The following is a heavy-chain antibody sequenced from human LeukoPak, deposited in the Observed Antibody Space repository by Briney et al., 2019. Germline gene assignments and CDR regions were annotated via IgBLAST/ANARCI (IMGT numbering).Heavy chain of an antibody. Sequence: GGSLKLSCAASGFAFNKYWMHWVRQAPGKGLVWVSRINGDGSTTSYADSVKGGFTISRDNAKNTLYLQMSSLRAEDTAVYYCATGNYYDSRGYYTFGHWGQGTLVTVSS. CDR3: ATGNYYDSRGYYTFGH. CDR1: GFAFNKYW. V-gene: IGHV3-74*01. D-gene: IGHD3-22*01. CDR2: INGDGSTT. J-gene: IGHJ4*02.